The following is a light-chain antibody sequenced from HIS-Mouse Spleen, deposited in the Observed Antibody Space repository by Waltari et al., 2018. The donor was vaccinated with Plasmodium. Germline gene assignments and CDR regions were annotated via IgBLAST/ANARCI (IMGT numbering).Light chain of an antibody. V-gene: IGKV1-39*01. CDR2: AAS. J-gene: IGKJ1*01. Sequence: DIHRTQSPSSLSASVEDRVTITCPASHSISSYLNWYQQKRGTAPKLLNYAASSLQSGGPSRFSGSGSGTDFTLTISSLQPEDFASYYCQQSNSTWTFGQGTKVEIK. CDR1: HSISSY. CDR3: QQSNSTWT.